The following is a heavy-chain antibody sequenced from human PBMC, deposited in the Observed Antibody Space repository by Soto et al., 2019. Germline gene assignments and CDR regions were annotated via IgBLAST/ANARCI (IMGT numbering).Heavy chain of an antibody. CDR3: TTDSYSTMIEVRFDY. J-gene: IGHJ4*01. V-gene: IGHV4-39*03. CDR2: IYYSGST. D-gene: IGHD3-22*01. Sequence: GWIRQPPGKGPEWIGSIYYSGSTYYNPSLKSRVTISVDTSKNQFSLKLSSVTAEDTAVYYCTTDSYSTMIEVRFDYWGHGTLVTVSS.